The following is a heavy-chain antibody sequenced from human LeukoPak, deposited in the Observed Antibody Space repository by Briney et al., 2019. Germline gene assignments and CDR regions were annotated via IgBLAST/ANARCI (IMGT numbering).Heavy chain of an antibody. Sequence: GGSLRLSCAASGFTFSSYWMSWVRQAPGKGLEWVANIKQDGSEIYYVDSVKGRFTISRDNAKNSLYLQMNSLGAEDTAVYYCARPSWNSGSYFDYWGQGTLVTVSS. D-gene: IGHD3-10*01. CDR1: GFTFSSYW. CDR2: IKQDGSEI. V-gene: IGHV3-7*01. J-gene: IGHJ4*02. CDR3: ARPSWNSGSYFDY.